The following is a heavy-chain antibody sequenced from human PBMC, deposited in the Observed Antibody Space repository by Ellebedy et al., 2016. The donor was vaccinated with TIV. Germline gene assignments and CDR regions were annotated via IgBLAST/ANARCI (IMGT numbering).Heavy chain of an antibody. CDR2: INQDGSEK. J-gene: IGHJ3*02. CDR3: VRDMAWGNERMNDAFDI. CDR1: GFTFSSYW. Sequence: GGSLRLSCAAPGFTFSSYWMSWVRQTPGKGLEWVANINQDGSEKYYVDSVRGRFTISRDNAKNSLYLQMDSLRVEDTAVYYCVRDMAWGNERMNDAFDIWGQGTMVTVSS. V-gene: IGHV3-7*01. D-gene: IGHD7-27*01.